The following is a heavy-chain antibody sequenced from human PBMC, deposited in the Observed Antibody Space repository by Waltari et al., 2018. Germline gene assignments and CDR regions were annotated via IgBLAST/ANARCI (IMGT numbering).Heavy chain of an antibody. V-gene: IGHV4-4*07. CDR2: IYTSGST. CDR1: GGSIRSSY. D-gene: IGHD6-19*01. Sequence: QVQLQESGPGLVKPSETLSLTCTVSGGSIRSSYRSWTRQPAGKGLEWIGRIYTSGSTNYNPSLKSRVTMSVDTSKNQFSLKLSSVTAADTAVYYCASEMLSGWYRYFDYWGQGTLVTVSS. CDR3: ASEMLSGWYRYFDY. J-gene: IGHJ4*02.